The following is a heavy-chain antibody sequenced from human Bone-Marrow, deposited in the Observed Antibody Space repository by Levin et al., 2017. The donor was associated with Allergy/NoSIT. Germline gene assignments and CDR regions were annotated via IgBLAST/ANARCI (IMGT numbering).Heavy chain of an antibody. Sequence: ASVKVSCKTSGFSFTGYYIQWVRQAPGQGLEWMGWIDPNSGGTKVARKFQGRVTMTRDASIRTAFLVLTRLTSDDTAIYYCARSEITVINSWGRGTLVVVSS. V-gene: IGHV1-2*02. CDR2: IDPNSGGT. CDR3: ARSEITVINS. J-gene: IGHJ4*02. D-gene: IGHD2-21*01. CDR1: GFSFTGYY.